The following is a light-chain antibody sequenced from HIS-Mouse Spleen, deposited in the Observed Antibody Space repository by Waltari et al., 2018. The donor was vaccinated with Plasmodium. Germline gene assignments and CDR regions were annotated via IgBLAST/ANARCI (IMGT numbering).Light chain of an antibody. J-gene: IGKJ2*01. CDR1: QCVSSSY. CDR3: QQYGSSPYT. V-gene: IGKV3-20*01. CDR2: GAS. Sequence: EIVLTQSPGTLSLSPGERATLSCRASQCVSSSYLAWYQQKPGQAPRLLIYGASSRATGIPDRFSGSGYGTDFTLTISRLEPEDFAVYYCQQYGSSPYTFGQGTKLEIK.